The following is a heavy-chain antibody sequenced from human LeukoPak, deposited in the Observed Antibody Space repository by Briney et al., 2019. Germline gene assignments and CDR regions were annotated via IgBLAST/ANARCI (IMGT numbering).Heavy chain of an antibody. CDR2: IYHSGST. D-gene: IGHD5-18*01. Sequence: SGTLSLTCAVSGGSISSSNWWSWVRQPPGKGLEWIGEIYHSGSTNYNPSLKGRVTISVDKSKNQFSLRLSSMTAADTAVYYCVRQRLWSDLWGQGTLVTVSS. V-gene: IGHV4-4*02. J-gene: IGHJ5*02. CDR1: GGSISSSNW. CDR3: VRQRLWSDL.